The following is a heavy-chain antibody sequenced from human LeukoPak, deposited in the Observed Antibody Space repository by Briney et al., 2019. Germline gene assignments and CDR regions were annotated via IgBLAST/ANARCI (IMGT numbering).Heavy chain of an antibody. CDR1: GYTFTSYA. Sequence: ASVKVSCKASGYTFTSYATNWVRQAPGQGLEWIGWINTNTGKPTYAQGFTGRFVFSLDSSVSTAYLQINSLNAEGTAVYYCARAASLDYWGQGTLVTVSS. V-gene: IGHV7-4-1*02. CDR2: INTNTGKP. CDR3: ARAASLDY. D-gene: IGHD2-2*01. J-gene: IGHJ4*02.